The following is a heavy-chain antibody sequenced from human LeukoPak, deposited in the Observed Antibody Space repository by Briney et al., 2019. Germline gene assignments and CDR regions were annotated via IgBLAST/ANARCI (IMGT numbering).Heavy chain of an antibody. J-gene: IGHJ4*02. CDR1: EFPFVDYA. CDR2: TVGGGSPNT. V-gene: IGHV3-23*01. D-gene: IGHD2-15*01. Sequence: PGGSLRLSCTASEFPFVDYAMSWFRQAPGKGLEWVSATVGGGSPNTYHADSVKGRFTISRDNSKNTLFLQMNSLRAEDTAIYYCTKAPIVSCSGAFCYPFDSWGQGTLVTVSS. CDR3: TKAPIVSCSGAFCYPFDS.